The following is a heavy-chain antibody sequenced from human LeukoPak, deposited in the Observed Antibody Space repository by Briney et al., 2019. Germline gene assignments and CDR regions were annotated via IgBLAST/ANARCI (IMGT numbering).Heavy chain of an antibody. J-gene: IGHJ4*02. V-gene: IGHV3-30*18. CDR3: AKGGTALIAAAGPSEFDY. Sequence: PGGSLRLSCAASGFTFSSYGMQWVRQAPGKGLEWVAVISYDGSNKYYADSVKGRFTISRDNSKNTLYLQMNSLRAEDTAVYYCAKGGTALIAAAGPSEFDYWGQGTLVTVSS. CDR2: ISYDGSNK. CDR1: GFTFSSYG. D-gene: IGHD6-13*01.